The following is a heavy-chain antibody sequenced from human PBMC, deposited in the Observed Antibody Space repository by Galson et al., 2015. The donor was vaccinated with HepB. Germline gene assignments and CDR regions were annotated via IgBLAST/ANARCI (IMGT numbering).Heavy chain of an antibody. Sequence: SLRLSCAASGFTFSSYGMHWVRQAPGKGLEWVAVIWYDGSNKYYRDSVKGRFTISRDNSKNTLYLQMNSLRAEDTAVYHCVSTYPPMGLSSYYMDVWGKGTTVTVSS. D-gene: IGHD2-15*01. CDR1: GFTFSSYG. CDR2: IWYDGSNK. V-gene: IGHV3-33*01. J-gene: IGHJ6*03. CDR3: VSTYPPMGLSSYYMDV.